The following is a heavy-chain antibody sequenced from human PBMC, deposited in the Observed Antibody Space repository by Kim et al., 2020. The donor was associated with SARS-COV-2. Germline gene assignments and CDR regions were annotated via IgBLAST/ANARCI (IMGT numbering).Heavy chain of an antibody. CDR3: ARERVRYCSGGSCYHHNWFDP. Sequence: SVKVSCKASGGTFSSYAISWVRQAPGQGLEWMGGIIPIFGTANYAQKFQGRVTITADESTSTAYMELSSLRSEDTAVYYCARERVRYCSGGSCYHHNWFDPWGQGTLVTVSS. V-gene: IGHV1-69*13. J-gene: IGHJ5*02. CDR2: IIPIFGTA. CDR1: GGTFSSYA. D-gene: IGHD2-15*01.